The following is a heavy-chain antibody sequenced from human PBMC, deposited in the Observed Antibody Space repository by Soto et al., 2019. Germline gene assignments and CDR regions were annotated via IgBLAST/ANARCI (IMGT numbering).Heavy chain of an antibody. Sequence: QVQLQESGPGLVKPSQTLSLTCTVSGGSISSGGYYWSWIRQHPGKGLEWIGYIYYSESTYYNPSLXSXVXIXXDTSKNQFSLKLSSVTAADTAVYYCARAWGGYFDYWGQGTLVTVSS. V-gene: IGHV4-31*03. CDR3: ARAWGGYFDY. D-gene: IGHD3-16*01. CDR2: IYYSEST. CDR1: GGSISSGGYY. J-gene: IGHJ4*02.